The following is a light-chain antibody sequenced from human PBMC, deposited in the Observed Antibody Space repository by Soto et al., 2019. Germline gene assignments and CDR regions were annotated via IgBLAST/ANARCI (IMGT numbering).Light chain of an antibody. V-gene: IGKV3-15*01. CDR1: QSVGSN. CDR3: QQYNNWPRT. CDR2: GAS. Sequence: EIVMTQSPDTLSVSPGERATLFCWTSQSVGSNLAWYQQIPGQSPRLLIFGASTRSTGIPARFSGSGSGTEITLTISSLQSEDFAVYYCQQYNNWPRTFGQGTKVEVK. J-gene: IGKJ1*01.